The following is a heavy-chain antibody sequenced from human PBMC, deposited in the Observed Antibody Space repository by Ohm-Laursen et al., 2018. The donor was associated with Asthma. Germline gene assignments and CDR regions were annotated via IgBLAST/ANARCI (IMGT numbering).Heavy chain of an antibody. D-gene: IGHD4-17*01. CDR3: ASYGDSSDY. CDR1: GFTAGSDY. CDR2: IYSGGTT. Sequence: SLRLSCAASGFTAGSDYMTWVRQAPGRGLEWVSAIYSGGTTYYADSVRGRFTISRDNSKNTLYLQMNSLRAEDTAVYYCASYGDSSDYWGQGTLVTVSS. V-gene: IGHV3-53*01. J-gene: IGHJ4*02.